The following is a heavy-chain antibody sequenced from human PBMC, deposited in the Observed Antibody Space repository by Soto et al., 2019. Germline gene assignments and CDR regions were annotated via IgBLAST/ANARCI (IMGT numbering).Heavy chain of an antibody. Sequence: NPSETLSLTCAVYGGSFSGYYWSWIRQPPGKGLEWIGEINHSGSTNYNPSLKSRVTISVDTSKNQFSLKLSSVTAADTAVYYCARSRTQWLVSPRGDYYYGMDVWGQGTPVTVYS. J-gene: IGHJ6*02. CDR3: ARSRTQWLVSPRGDYYYGMDV. V-gene: IGHV4-34*01. CDR1: GGSFSGYY. D-gene: IGHD6-19*01. CDR2: INHSGST.